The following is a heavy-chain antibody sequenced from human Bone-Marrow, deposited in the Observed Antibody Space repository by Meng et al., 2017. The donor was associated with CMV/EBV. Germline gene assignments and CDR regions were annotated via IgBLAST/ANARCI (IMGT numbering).Heavy chain of an antibody. CDR2: IYSGGSST. Sequence: GESLKISCAASGFTFSSYAMSWVRQAPGRGLEWVSVIYSGGSSTYYADSVKGRFTISRDNSKNTLYLQMNSLRAEDTAVYYCARDRMYYFDYWGQGTLVTVSS. CDR1: GFTFSSYA. V-gene: IGHV3-23*03. J-gene: IGHJ4*02. CDR3: ARDRMYYFDY.